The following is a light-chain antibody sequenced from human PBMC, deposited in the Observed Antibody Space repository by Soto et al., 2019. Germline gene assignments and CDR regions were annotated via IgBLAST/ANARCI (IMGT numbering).Light chain of an antibody. CDR3: QQSYSSPPT. CDR2: DAS. V-gene: IGKV1-39*01. CDR1: QNIESY. J-gene: IGKJ1*01. Sequence: DIQMTQSPPALSASVGDRVTITCRASQNIESYLNWYQQKPGKAPELLIHDASSLQSGVPSRFSGSGSGTDFTLTISSLQPEDLAVYYCQQSYSSPPTFGQGTKVEIK.